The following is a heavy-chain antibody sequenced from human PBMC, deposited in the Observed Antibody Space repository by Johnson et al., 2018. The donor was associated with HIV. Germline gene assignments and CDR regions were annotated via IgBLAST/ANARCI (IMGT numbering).Heavy chain of an antibody. CDR2: INWNGGST. V-gene: IGHV3-20*04. J-gene: IGHJ3*02. CDR1: GFTFSSYG. D-gene: IGHD1-14*01. CDR3: ARLTSGAFDI. Sequence: EMQLVESGGILVKPGGSLRLSCAASGFTFSSYGMHWVRQAPGKGLEWVSGINWNGGSTGYADSVKGRFTISRDNAKNSLYLQMNSLRAEDTALYYCARLTSGAFDIWGPGTMVTVSS.